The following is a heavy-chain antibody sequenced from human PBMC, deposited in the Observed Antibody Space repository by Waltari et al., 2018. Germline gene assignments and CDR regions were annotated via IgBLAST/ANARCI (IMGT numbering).Heavy chain of an antibody. CDR2: IIPIFGTA. CDR3: ARDEQQLANGNFFDY. V-gene: IGHV1-69*14. J-gene: IGHJ4*02. Sequence: QVQLVQSGAEVKKPGSSVKVSCKASGGAFSSYAIRWVRQAPGQGLEWMGGIIPIFGTANYAQKFQGRVTITADKSTSTAYMELSSLRSEDTAVYYCARDEQQLANGNFFDYWGQGTLVTVSS. CDR1: GGAFSSYA. D-gene: IGHD6-13*01.